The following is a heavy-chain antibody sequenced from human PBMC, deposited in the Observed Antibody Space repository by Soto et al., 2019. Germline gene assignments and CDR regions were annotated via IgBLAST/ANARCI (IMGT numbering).Heavy chain of an antibody. CDR2: ISYDGRQQ. CDR1: RFTFSRYA. J-gene: IGHJ4*02. CDR3: AKDAYFDSYYFDH. D-gene: IGHD3-9*01. Sequence: QVQLVESGGGVVQPGRSLRLSCAASRFTFSRYALHWVRQAPGKGLEWVAVISYDGRQQHYVDSVKGRFTISRDESDNTLYLQMNSLRPEDTAVYYCAKDAYFDSYYFDHWGQGTLVTVSS. V-gene: IGHV3-30-3*02.